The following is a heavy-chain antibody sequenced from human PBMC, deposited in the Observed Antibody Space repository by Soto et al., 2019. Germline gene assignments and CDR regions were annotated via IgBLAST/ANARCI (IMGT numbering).Heavy chain of an antibody. V-gene: IGHV4-59*01. CDR2: IYYSGST. CDR1: GGSINSYY. Sequence: QVQLQESGPGLVKPSETLSLTCTVSGGSINSYYWSWIRQPPGKGLEWFGYIYYSGSTNYNPPLKSRATISVDTSKNQFTLKLSSVTAADTAVYYCARVPWQWLGGYAFDIWGQGTMVTVSS. J-gene: IGHJ3*02. D-gene: IGHD6-19*01. CDR3: ARVPWQWLGGYAFDI.